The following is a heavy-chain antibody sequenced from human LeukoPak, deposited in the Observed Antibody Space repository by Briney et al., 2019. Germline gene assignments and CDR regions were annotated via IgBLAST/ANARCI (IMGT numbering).Heavy chain of an antibody. D-gene: IGHD5-12*01. CDR1: GFTFSSYA. CDR2: ISGSGGST. J-gene: IGHJ4*02. CDR3: AKLSKPEIVATIRARRTQYGGPFDY. Sequence: PGGSLRLSCAASGFTFSSYAMSWVRQAPGKGLEWVSAISGSGGSTYYADSVKGRFTISRDNSKNTLYLQMNSLRAEDTAVYYCAKLSKPEIVATIRARRTQYGGPFDYWGQGTLVTVSS. V-gene: IGHV3-23*01.